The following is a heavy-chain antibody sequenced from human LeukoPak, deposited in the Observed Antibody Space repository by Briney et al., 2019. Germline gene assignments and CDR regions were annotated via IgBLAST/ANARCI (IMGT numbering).Heavy chain of an antibody. CDR1: GFTFSSYS. V-gene: IGHV3-48*01. CDR2: ISSSSSTI. D-gene: IGHD4-17*01. J-gene: IGHJ6*03. CDR3: ARDRGGDYDADYCYYMDV. Sequence: GGSLRLSCAASGFTFSSYSMNWVRQAPGKGLEWVSYISSSSSTIYYADSVKGRFTISRDNAKNSLYLQMNSLRAEDTAVYYCARDRGGDYDADYCYYMDVWGKGTTVTVSS.